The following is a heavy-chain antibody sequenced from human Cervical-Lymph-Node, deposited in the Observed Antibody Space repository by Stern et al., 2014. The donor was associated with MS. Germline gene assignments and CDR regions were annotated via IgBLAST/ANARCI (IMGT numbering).Heavy chain of an antibody. V-gene: IGHV3-9*01. J-gene: IGHJ5*02. CDR1: GFKFDDFA. D-gene: IGHD3-16*01. CDR2: LGWNSEGR. Sequence: VQLVQSGGGMVQPGRSLRLSCEASGFKFDDFAMNWVRQAPGKGLEWVSGLGWNSEGRGYADSVQGRFTISRDNAKSSLYLQMNSLTAEDTALYYCAKADDYAAGIDAWGQGTLVVVSS. CDR3: AKADDYAAGIDA.